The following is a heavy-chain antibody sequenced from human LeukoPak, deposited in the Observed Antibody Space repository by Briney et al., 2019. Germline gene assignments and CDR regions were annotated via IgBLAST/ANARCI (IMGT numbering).Heavy chain of an antibody. CDR2: FNPEDGET. CDR1: GYTLTELS. D-gene: IGHD3-22*01. V-gene: IGHV1-24*01. J-gene: IGHJ5*02. CDR3: ATLYDSSGYSGNWFDP. Sequence: GASVKVPCKVSGYTLTELSMHWVRQAPGKGLEWMGGFNPEDGETIYAQKFQGRVTMTEDTSTDTAYMELSSLRSEDTAVYYCATLYDSSGYSGNWFDPWGQGTLVTVSS.